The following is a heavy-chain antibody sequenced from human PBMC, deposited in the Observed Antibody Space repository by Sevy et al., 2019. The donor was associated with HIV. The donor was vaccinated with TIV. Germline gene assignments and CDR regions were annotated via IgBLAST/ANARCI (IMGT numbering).Heavy chain of an antibody. D-gene: IGHD3-22*01. CDR1: GFDFSTYD. Sequence: GGSLRLSCAASGFDFSTYDMHWDRQAPGKGLEWVAFISFDGSDKWYVNSVKGRFTISRDNSKNTLYVQMNTLRDEDTAVYYCAKRERSYYDSSGNYDAFDVWGQGTSVTVSS. J-gene: IGHJ3*01. CDR2: ISFDGSDK. V-gene: IGHV3-33*03. CDR3: AKRERSYYDSSGNYDAFDV.